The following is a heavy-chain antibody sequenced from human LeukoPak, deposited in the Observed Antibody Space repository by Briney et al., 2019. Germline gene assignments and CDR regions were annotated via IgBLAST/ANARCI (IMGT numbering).Heavy chain of an antibody. D-gene: IGHD6-6*01. CDR3: ARDLARDQGY. J-gene: IGHJ4*02. CDR2: ISSSSSYT. CDR1: GFTFSSYS. Sequence: GGSLRLSCAASGFTFSSYSMNWVRQAPGKGLEWVSSISSSSSYTYYADSVKGRFTISRDNAKNSLYLQMNSLRAEDTAVYYCARDLARDQGYWGQGTLVTVSS. V-gene: IGHV3-21*06.